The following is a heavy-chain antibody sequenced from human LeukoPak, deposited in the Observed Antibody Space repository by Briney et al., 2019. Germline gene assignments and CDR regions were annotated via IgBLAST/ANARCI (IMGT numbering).Heavy chain of an antibody. Sequence: GGSLRLSCAASGFTFSSYSMNWARQAPGKGLEWVSSISSSSSYIYYADSVKGRFTISRDNAKNSLYLQMNSLRAEDTAVYYCVRIVVGVAAKSSAFDIWGQGTMVTVSS. CDR3: VRIVVGVAAKSSAFDI. V-gene: IGHV3-21*01. CDR2: ISSSSSYI. J-gene: IGHJ3*02. D-gene: IGHD2-15*01. CDR1: GFTFSSYS.